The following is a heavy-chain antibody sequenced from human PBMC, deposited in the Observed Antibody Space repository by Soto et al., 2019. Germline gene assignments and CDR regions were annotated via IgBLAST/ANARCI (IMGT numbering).Heavy chain of an antibody. D-gene: IGHD3-3*01. CDR1: GGSFSGFY. Sequence: QVQLQQWGAGLLKPSETLSLTCGVYGGSFSGFYWSWIRQPPGKGLEWIGEIDHSGSSNFNPSLKEWVTITVEPSKNQFSPKVNSVTAADTGVYYCARGQGVPINVPADDFWRLGRYYYMDVWGKGTTVTVSS. CDR3: ARGQGVPINVPADDFWRLGRYYYMDV. CDR2: IDHSGSS. J-gene: IGHJ6*03. V-gene: IGHV4-34*01.